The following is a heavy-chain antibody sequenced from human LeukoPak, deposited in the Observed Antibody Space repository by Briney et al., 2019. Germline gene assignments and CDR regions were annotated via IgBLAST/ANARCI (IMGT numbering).Heavy chain of an antibody. CDR3: ASGSGYDRVEYNWFDP. D-gene: IGHD5-12*01. J-gene: IGHJ5*02. CDR1: GFTFTSYY. Sequence: GASVKVSCKASGFTFTSYYMHWVRQAPGQGLEWMGIINPSGGSTSYAQKFQGRVTMTRDTSTSTVYMELSSLRSEDTAVYYCASGSGYDRVEYNWFDPWGQGTLVTVSS. CDR2: INPSGGST. V-gene: IGHV1-46*01.